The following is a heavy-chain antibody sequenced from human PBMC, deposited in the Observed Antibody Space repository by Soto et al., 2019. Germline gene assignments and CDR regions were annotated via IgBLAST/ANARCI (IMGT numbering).Heavy chain of an antibody. V-gene: IGHV4-30-2*01. CDR2: IYHSGST. Sequence: SETLSLTCAVSGGSISSGGYSWSWIRQPPGKGLEWIGYIYHSGSTYYNPSLKSRVTISVDRSKNQFSLKLSSVTAADTAVYYCSAGGRLPLYYWPQRTLVTVSS. CDR1: GGSISSGGYS. D-gene: IGHD6-25*01. J-gene: IGHJ4*02. CDR3: SAGGRLPLYY.